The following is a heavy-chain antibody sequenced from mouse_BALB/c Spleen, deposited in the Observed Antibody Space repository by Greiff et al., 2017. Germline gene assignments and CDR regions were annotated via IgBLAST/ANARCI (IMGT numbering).Heavy chain of an antibody. Sequence: VKLMESGPGLVAPSQSLSITCTVSGFSLSRYSVHWVRQPPGKGLEWLGMIWGGGSTDYNSALKSRLSISKDNSKSQVFLKMNSLQTDDTAMYYCARNDYYGSSWFAYWGQGTLVTVSA. D-gene: IGHD1-1*01. CDR1: GFSLSRYS. J-gene: IGHJ3*01. CDR3: ARNDYYGSSWFAY. CDR2: IWGGGST. V-gene: IGHV2-6-4*01.